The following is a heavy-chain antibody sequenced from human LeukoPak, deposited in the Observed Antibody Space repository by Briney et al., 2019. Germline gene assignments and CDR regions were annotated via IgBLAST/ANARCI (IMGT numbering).Heavy chain of an antibody. Sequence: SETLSLTCAVYGGSFSGYYWSWIRQPPGKGLEWIGEINHSGSTNYNPSLKSRVTISVDTSKNQFSLKLSSVTAADTAVHYCARVFVVVPAANDWFDPWGQGTLVTVSS. D-gene: IGHD2-2*01. V-gene: IGHV4-34*01. CDR1: GGSFSGYY. CDR3: ARVFVVVPAANDWFDP. CDR2: INHSGST. J-gene: IGHJ5*02.